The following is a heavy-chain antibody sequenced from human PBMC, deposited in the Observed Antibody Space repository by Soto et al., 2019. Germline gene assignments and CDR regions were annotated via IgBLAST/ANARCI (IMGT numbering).Heavy chain of an antibody. D-gene: IGHD1-26*01. J-gene: IGHJ5*02. CDR3: ASDWVIPYSGTPQLPLPAS. V-gene: IGHV4-30-4*01. CDR2: IYYSGST. CDR1: GGSISSGDYY. Sequence: PSETLSLTCTVSGGSISSGDYYWSWIRQPPGKGLEWIGYIYYSGSTYYNPSLKSRVTISVDTSKNQFSLKLSSVTAADTAVYYCASDWVIPYSGTPQLPLPASWGQGTLVTVSS.